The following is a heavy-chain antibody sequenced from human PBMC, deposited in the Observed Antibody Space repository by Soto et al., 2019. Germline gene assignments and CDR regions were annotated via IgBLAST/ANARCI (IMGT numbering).Heavy chain of an antibody. Sequence: QVQLVESGGGVVQPGRSLRLSCAASGFTFSSYGMHWVRQAPGKGLEWVAVISYDGSNKYYADSVKGRFTISRDNSKNTLYLQVNSLRAEDTAVYYCAKDGRVFGVVIINHWGQGTLVTVSS. CDR2: ISYDGSNK. V-gene: IGHV3-30*18. CDR1: GFTFSSYG. CDR3: AKDGRVFGVVIINH. J-gene: IGHJ5*02. D-gene: IGHD3-3*01.